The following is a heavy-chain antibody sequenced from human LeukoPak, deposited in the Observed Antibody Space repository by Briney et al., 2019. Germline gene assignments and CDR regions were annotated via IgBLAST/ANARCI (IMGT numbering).Heavy chain of an antibody. Sequence: GGSLRLSCAASGFTFSSYAMSWVRQAPGKGLEWVSAISDSGGSTYYADSVKGRFTISRDNSKNTLYLQMNSLRAEDTAVYYCAKVPRITMVRGVHNYFDYWGQGTLVTVSS. CDR3: AKVPRITMVRGVHNYFDY. CDR2: ISDSGGST. J-gene: IGHJ4*02. V-gene: IGHV3-23*01. CDR1: GFTFSSYA. D-gene: IGHD3-10*01.